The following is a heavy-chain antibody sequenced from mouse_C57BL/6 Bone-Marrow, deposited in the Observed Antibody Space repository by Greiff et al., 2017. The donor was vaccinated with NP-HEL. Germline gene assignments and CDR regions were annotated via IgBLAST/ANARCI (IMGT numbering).Heavy chain of an antibody. Sequence: VQLQESGPGLVAPSQSLSITCTVSGFSLTSYAISWVRQPPGQGLEWLGVIWTGGGTTYNLALNSRLGISKDNYKSQVFLKMNSRQTDDKARDYCASYDGSAMDYWGQGTSVTVSA. CDR3: ASYDGSAMDY. V-gene: IGHV2-9-1*01. CDR2: IWTGGGT. J-gene: IGHJ4*01. D-gene: IGHD1-1*01. CDR1: GFSLTSYA.